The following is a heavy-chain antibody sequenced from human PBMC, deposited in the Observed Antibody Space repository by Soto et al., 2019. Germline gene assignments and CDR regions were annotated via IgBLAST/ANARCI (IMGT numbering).Heavy chain of an antibody. CDR3: AAWARSNRYDY. J-gene: IGHJ4*02. CDR1: GLFFGNQS. V-gene: IGHV3-7*05. Sequence: EVQLVESGGGWVQPGGSLRLSCSASGLFFGNQSVGWVRQLPGKGLEYVANIKYDASEKPYGDSVRGRFTISRDNAKNTLYLQMNSLRAEGTAVYYCAAWARSNRYDYSGRGTLVIVSS. D-gene: IGHD6-13*01. CDR2: IKYDASEK.